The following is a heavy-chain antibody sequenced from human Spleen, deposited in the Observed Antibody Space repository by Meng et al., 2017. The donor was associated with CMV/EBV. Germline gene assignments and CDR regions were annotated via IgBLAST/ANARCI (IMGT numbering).Heavy chain of an antibody. CDR1: GFTFSSYW. Sequence: GGSLRLSCAASGFTFSSYWMHWVRQAPGKGLVWVSRINGDGSTTMYADSVKGRFTISRDNSKNTLYLQMNSLRAEDTAVYYCEKTGGRTSETYWGQGTLVTVSS. V-gene: IGHV3-74*03. D-gene: IGHD2-2*01. CDR2: INGDGSTT. CDR3: EKTGGRTSETY. J-gene: IGHJ4*02.